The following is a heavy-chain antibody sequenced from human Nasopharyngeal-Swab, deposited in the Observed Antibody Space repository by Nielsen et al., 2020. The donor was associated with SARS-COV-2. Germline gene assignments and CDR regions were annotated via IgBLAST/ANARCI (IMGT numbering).Heavy chain of an antibody. CDR2: INHSGST. J-gene: IGHJ6*02. D-gene: IGHD3-22*01. V-gene: IGHV4-34*01. CDR3: ARDPPMTSMIVVVINRVKGSYGMDV. Sequence: SETLSLTCAVYGGSFSGYYWSWIRQPPGKGLEWIGEINHSGSTNYNPSLKSRVTISVDTSKNQFPLKLSSVTAADTAVYYCARDPPMTSMIVVVINRVKGSYGMDVRGQGTTVTVSS. CDR1: GGSFSGYY.